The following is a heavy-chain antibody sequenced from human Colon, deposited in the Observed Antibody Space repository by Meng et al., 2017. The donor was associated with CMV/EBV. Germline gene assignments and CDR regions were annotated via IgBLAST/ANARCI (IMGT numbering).Heavy chain of an antibody. CDR2: INSDGSST. CDR1: GFTFSRYW. CDR3: ARDLAPFYGMDV. J-gene: IGHJ6*02. V-gene: IGHV3-74*01. Sequence: SLMLSCAASGFTFSRYWMHWVRQAPGTGLGWVSRINSDGSSTSYADSVTGRFTISRDNAKNTLYLQMNSLRAEDTAVYYCARDLAPFYGMDVWGQGTTVTVSS.